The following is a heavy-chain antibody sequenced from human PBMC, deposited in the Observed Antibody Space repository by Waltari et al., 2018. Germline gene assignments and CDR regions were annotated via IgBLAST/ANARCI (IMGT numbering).Heavy chain of an antibody. CDR2: INPNSGGT. V-gene: IGHV1-2*02. CDR3: ARGLDYYDSSGYYLLFDY. J-gene: IGHJ4*02. Sequence: QVQLVQSGAEVKKTGASVKVSCQASGYTFTGYYMHWVRQAPGPGLAWMGWINPNSGGTNYAQKFQGRVTMTRDTSISTAYMELSRLRSDDTAVYYCARGLDYYDSSGYYLLFDYWGQGTLVTVSS. D-gene: IGHD3-22*01. CDR1: GYTFTGYY.